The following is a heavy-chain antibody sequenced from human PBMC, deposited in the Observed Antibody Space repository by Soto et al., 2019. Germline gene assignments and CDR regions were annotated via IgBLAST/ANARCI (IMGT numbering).Heavy chain of an antibody. CDR2: ITPYNGDT. CDR3: ARGDGAFDI. J-gene: IGHJ3*02. CDR1: GHTFTTYA. V-gene: IGHV1-18*01. Sequence: QVQLVQSGAELKKPGASVKVSCKASGHTFTTYAISWMRQAPGQGLEWMGWITPYNGDTNYAQKFQGRVTMTTGTSTSTVYMELRSLRSDDTAVYYCARGDGAFDIWGQGTMVTVSS.